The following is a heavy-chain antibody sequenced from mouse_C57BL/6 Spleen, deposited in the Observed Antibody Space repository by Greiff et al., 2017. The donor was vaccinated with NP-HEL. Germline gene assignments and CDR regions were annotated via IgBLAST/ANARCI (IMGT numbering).Heavy chain of an antibody. D-gene: IGHD1-2*01. Sequence: QVQLKQPGAELVRPGSSVKLSCKASGYTFTSYWMHWVKQRPIQGLEWIGNIDPSDSETHYNQKFKDKATLTVDKSSSTAYMQLSSLTSEDSAFYYGARRELGTTATWYFDVWGTGTTVTVSS. CDR1: GYTFTSYW. CDR3: ARRELGTTATWYFDV. CDR2: IDPSDSET. V-gene: IGHV1-52*01. J-gene: IGHJ1*03.